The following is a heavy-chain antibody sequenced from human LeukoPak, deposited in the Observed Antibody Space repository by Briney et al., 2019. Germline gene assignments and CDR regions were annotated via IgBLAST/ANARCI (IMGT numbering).Heavy chain of an antibody. CDR2: ISGSGGST. J-gene: IGHJ4*02. CDR1: GFTFSSYA. Sequence: PGGSLRLSCAASGFTFSSYAMSWVRQAPGKGLEWVSAISGSGGSTYYADSVKGRFTISRDNSKNTLYLQMNSLRAEDTAVYYCAKDSGYYYDSSGYYYRDYWGQGTPATVSS. V-gene: IGHV3-23*01. CDR3: AKDSGYYYDSSGYYYRDY. D-gene: IGHD3-22*01.